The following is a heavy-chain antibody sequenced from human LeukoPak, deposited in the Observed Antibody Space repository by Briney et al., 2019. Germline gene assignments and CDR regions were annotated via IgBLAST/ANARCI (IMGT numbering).Heavy chain of an antibody. CDR2: MNPNSGNT. D-gene: IGHD1-26*01. J-gene: IGHJ5*02. CDR3: ARDRGSGSYYRRFWFDP. V-gene: IGHV1-8*02. CDR1: GYTFTSYD. Sequence: EASVKVSCKASGYTFTSYDINWVRQATGHGLEWMGWMNPNSGNTGYAQKFQGRVTMIRDTSTGTVYMELSSLRSEDTAVDYCARDRGSGSYYRRFWFDPWGQGTLVTVSS.